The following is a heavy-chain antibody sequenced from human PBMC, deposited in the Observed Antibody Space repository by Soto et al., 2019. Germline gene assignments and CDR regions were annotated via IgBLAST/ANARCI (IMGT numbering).Heavy chain of an antibody. CDR3: ASSYGSGYRAFDY. CDR2: VNPILSMS. Sequence: QVQLVQSGAEVKRPGSSVKVSCKASGDTFNFYSINWVRQAPGVGLEWVGRVNPILSMSNYAQRFPGRVTMTADKSSSTAYMALRSLRSEDTAIYYCASSYGSGYRAFDYWGQGALVTVSS. CDR1: GDTFNFYS. D-gene: IGHD3-10*01. J-gene: IGHJ4*02. V-gene: IGHV1-69*02.